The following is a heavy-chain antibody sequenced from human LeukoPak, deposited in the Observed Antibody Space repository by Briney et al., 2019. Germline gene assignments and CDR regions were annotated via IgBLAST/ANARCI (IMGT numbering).Heavy chain of an antibody. V-gene: IGHV4-59*01. J-gene: IGHJ4*02. CDR3: ASSDGLPPRSDSSYDVFDY. CDR2: IYYSWST. Sequence: SGTLSLTCAVSGGSISSYYWSWVRQPPGRGLEWVGYIYYSWSTNYNPSLKSRVTISVDTSKNHSSLTLSTVTAADTAVYYCASSDGLPPRSDSSYDVFDYWGQGTLVTVSS. D-gene: IGHD5-12*01. CDR1: GGSISSYY.